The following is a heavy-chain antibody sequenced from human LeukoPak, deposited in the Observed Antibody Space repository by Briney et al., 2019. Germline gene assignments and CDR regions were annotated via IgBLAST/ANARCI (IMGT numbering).Heavy chain of an antibody. CDR3: ARDLRVVITGSFDS. D-gene: IGHD3-22*01. CDR1: GTTFEDYA. J-gene: IGHJ5*01. Sequence: GGSLRLSCAASGTTFEDYAMHWVRQAPGKGLEWVSFISGDGGTTYYADSVKGRFTISRDNAKNSLYLQMNSLRAEDTALYYCARDLRVVITGSFDSWGQGTLVTVSS. V-gene: IGHV3-43*02. CDR2: ISGDGGTT.